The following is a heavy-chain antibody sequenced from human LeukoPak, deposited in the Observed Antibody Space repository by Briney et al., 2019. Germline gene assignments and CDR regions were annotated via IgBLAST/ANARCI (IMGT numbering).Heavy chain of an antibody. CDR1: GGSISSYY. J-gene: IGHJ3*02. Sequence: SETLSLTCTVSGGSISSYYWSWIRQPPGKGLEWIGYIYYSGSTNYNPSLKSRVTISVDTSKNQFSLKLSSVTAADTAVYYCARAPKVPVLRYFDSHAFDIWGQGTMVTVSS. CDR3: ARAPKVPVLRYFDSHAFDI. CDR2: IYYSGST. D-gene: IGHD3-9*01. V-gene: IGHV4-59*12.